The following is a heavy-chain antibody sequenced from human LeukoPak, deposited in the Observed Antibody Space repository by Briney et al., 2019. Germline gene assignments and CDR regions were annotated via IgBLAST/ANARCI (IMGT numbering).Heavy chain of an antibody. Sequence: GGSLRLSCAASGFTFSSYWMHWVRQAPGKGLEWVSGISWNSGSIGYADSVKGRFTISRDNAKNSLYLQMNSLRAEDMALYYCAKDYDCSGGSCYAFDIWGQGTMVTVSS. CDR2: ISWNSGSI. CDR3: AKDYDCSGGSCYAFDI. V-gene: IGHV3-9*03. CDR1: GFTFSSYW. J-gene: IGHJ3*02. D-gene: IGHD2-15*01.